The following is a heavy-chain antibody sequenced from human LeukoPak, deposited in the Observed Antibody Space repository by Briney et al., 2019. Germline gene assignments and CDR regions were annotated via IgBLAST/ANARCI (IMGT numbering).Heavy chain of an antibody. D-gene: IGHD3-22*01. CDR3: AKDFSYYDSSGSGPDY. CDR1: GFTFSSHG. Sequence: GRSLRLSCAASGFTFSSHGMHWVRQAPGKGLEWVAVIWYDGSNKYYTDSVKGRFTIFRDNSKNTLYLQMNSLRAEDTAVYYCAKDFSYYDSSGSGPDYWGQGTLVTVSS. CDR2: IWYDGSNK. J-gene: IGHJ4*02. V-gene: IGHV3-33*06.